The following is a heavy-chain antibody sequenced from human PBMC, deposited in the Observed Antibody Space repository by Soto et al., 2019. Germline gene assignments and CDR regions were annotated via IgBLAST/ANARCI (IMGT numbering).Heavy chain of an antibody. CDR1: GFTFSSYA. Sequence: QVQLVESGGGVVQPGWSLRLSCAASGFTFSSYAMHWVRQAPGKGLEWVAVISYDGSNKYYADSVKGRFTISRDNSKNTLYLQMNSLRAEDTAVYYCAREEVGATPHFDYWGQGTLVTVSS. D-gene: IGHD1-26*01. J-gene: IGHJ4*02. CDR2: ISYDGSNK. V-gene: IGHV3-30-3*01. CDR3: AREEVGATPHFDY.